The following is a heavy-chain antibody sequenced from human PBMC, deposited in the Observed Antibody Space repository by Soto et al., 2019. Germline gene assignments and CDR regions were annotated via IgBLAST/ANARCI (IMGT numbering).Heavy chain of an antibody. Sequence: SETLSLTCTVSGGSISSYYWSWIRQPPGKRLEWIGYIYYSGSTNYNPSLKSRVTISVDTSKNQFSLKLSSVTAADTAVYYCARHIYSGYDLLFVAFDIWGQGTMVTVSS. V-gene: IGHV4-59*08. CDR1: GGSISSYY. CDR2: IYYSGST. D-gene: IGHD5-12*01. J-gene: IGHJ3*02. CDR3: ARHIYSGYDLLFVAFDI.